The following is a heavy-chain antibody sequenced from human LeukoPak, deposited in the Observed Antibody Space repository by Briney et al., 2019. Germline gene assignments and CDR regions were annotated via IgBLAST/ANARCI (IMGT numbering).Heavy chain of an antibody. V-gene: IGHV1-18*01. CDR1: GYTFTSYG. Sequence: ASAKVSCKASGYTFTSYGISWVRQAPGQRLEWMGWISAYNGNTNYAQKLQGRVTMTTDTSTSTAYMELRSLRSDDTAVYYCARGAPPSLVAVAGSPFDYWGQGTLVTVSS. D-gene: IGHD6-19*01. CDR3: ARGAPPSLVAVAGSPFDY. J-gene: IGHJ4*02. CDR2: ISAYNGNT.